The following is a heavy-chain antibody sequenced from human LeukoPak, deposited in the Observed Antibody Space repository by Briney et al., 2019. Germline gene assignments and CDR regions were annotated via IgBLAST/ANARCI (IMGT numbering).Heavy chain of an antibody. CDR1: GFTFNSSW. J-gene: IGHJ4*02. Sequence: TGGSLRLSCAASGFTFNSSWIHWVRQAPGKGLVWVSRINKDGSVIDYAESVKGRFSISRDNAKNTLYLQMNSLRVEDTAIYYCVKVRGRARVGYFDYWGQGALVTVSS. CDR3: VKVRGRARVGYFDY. V-gene: IGHV3-74*01. D-gene: IGHD1-26*01. CDR2: INKDGSVI.